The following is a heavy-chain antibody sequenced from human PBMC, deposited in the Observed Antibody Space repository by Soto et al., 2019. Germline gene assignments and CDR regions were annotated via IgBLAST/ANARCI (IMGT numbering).Heavy chain of an antibody. Sequence: HVQLVQSGAEVKKPGSSVKVSCKASGGTFSSYAISWVRQSPGQGLEWMGGIIPIFGTANYAQKFQGRVTITTDESTSTAYMELSSLRSEDTAVYYGASRRRRDYYYYGMDCWGQGTTVTVSS. V-gene: IGHV1-69*01. CDR3: ASRRRRDYYYYGMDC. J-gene: IGHJ6*02. CDR1: GGTFSSYA. CDR2: IIPIFGTA.